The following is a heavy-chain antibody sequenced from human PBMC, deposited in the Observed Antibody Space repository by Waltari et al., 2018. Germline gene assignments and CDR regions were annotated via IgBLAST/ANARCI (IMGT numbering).Heavy chain of an antibody. CDR1: GYTFTGYY. CDR2: INPNRGGT. Sequence: QVQLVQSGAEVKKPGASVKVSCKASGYTFTGYYMHWVRQAPGQGLEWMGRINPNRGGTNYAQKFQGRVTMTRDTSISTAYMELSRLRSDDTAVYYCAREFYEEGGFSWGQGTLVTVSS. D-gene: IGHD3-16*01. J-gene: IGHJ5*02. CDR3: AREFYEEGGFS. V-gene: IGHV1-2*06.